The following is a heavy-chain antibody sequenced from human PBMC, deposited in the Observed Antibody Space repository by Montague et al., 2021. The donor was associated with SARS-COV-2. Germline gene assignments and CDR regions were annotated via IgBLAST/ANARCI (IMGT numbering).Heavy chain of an antibody. CDR1: GASMSGSY. J-gene: IGHJ4*02. CDR2: IYSSGST. V-gene: IGHV4-59*01. D-gene: IGHD3-22*01. Sequence: SETLSLTCTVSGASMSGSYWGWVRQPPGKGPEWIGNIYSSGSTHYNPSLKSRVTISVDTSEGQFSLRLTSVTAADTAVYYCVREGRSSAYAMDYWGQGTLVTVSS. CDR3: VREGRSSAYAMDY.